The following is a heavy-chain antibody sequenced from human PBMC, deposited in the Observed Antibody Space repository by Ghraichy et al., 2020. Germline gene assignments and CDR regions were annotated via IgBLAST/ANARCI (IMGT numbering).Heavy chain of an antibody. D-gene: IGHD3-10*01. V-gene: IGHV3-53*01. Sequence: GGSLRLSCAASGFTVSSNYMSWVRQAPGKGLEWVSVIYSGGSTYYADSVKGRFTISRDNSKNPLYLQMNSLRAEDTAVYYCAREGASITMVRGSYYYYMDVWGKGTTVTVSS. CDR2: IYSGGST. J-gene: IGHJ6*03. CDR3: AREGASITMVRGSYYYYMDV. CDR1: GFTVSSNY.